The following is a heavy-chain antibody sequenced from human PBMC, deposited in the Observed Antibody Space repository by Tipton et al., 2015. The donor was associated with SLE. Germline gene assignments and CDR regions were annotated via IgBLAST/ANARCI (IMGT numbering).Heavy chain of an antibody. J-gene: IGHJ2*01. CDR1: GGSISSHY. V-gene: IGHV4-34*01. CDR3: AGGYCSGGSCSYWYFDL. Sequence: TLSLTCTVSGGSISSHYWSWIRQPPGKGLEWIGEINHSGSTNYNPSLKSRVTISVDTSKNQFSLKLSSVTAADTAVYYCAGGYCSGGSCSYWYFDLWGRGTLVTVSS. D-gene: IGHD2-15*01. CDR2: INHSGST.